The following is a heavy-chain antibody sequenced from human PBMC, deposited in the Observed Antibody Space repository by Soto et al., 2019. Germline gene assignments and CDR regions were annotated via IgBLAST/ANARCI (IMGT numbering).Heavy chain of an antibody. D-gene: IGHD7-27*01. CDR1: GFTFSSYW. CDR3: APERDKLGRFDY. J-gene: IGHJ4*02. V-gene: IGHV3-7*01. CDR2: IKQDGSEK. Sequence: GGSLRLSCAASGFTFSSYWMSWVRQAPGKGLEWVANIKQDGSEKYYVDSVKGRFTIARDNAKNSLYMQMNSLRAEDTVVYYCAPERDKLGRFDYWGQGTLFPVSS.